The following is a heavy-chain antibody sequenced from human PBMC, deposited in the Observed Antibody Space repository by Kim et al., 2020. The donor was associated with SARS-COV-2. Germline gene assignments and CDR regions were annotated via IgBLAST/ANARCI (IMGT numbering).Heavy chain of an antibody. CDR2: SS. J-gene: IGHJ4*02. V-gene: IGHV3-23*01. Sequence: SSYHAGSVKGRFTVSRDSARTPLYLQMNSLRVDDTAGYYCVKGAWLDYWGPGTLVTVSS. CDR3: VKGAWLDY. D-gene: IGHD5-12*01.